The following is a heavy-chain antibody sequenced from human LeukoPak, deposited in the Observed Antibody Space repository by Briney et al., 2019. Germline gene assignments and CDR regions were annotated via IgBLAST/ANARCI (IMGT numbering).Heavy chain of an antibody. CDR2: ISSSSSYI. J-gene: IGHJ4*02. CDR3: ARVVLNSYGPEYYFDY. V-gene: IGHV3-21*01. Sequence: PGGSLRLSCAASGFTFSSYSMNWVRQAPGKGLEWVSSISSSSSYIYYADSVKGRFTISRDNAKNSLYLQMNSLGAEDTAVYYCARVVLNSYGPEYYFDYWGQGTLVTVSS. CDR1: GFTFSSYS. D-gene: IGHD5-18*01.